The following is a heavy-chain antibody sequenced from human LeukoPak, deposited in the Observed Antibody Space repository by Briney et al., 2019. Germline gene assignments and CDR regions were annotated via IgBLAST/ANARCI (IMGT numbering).Heavy chain of an antibody. Sequence: PSETLSLTCTVSGGSISSSGYYWSWIRQHPGKGLELIGYMFYSGSTYYNPSLKSRVTISVDTSKNQFSLKLSSVTAADTAVYYCARERYYYDSTSEGNYWGQGTLVTVSS. CDR3: ARERYYYDSTSEGNY. D-gene: IGHD3-22*01. V-gene: IGHV4-31*03. CDR1: GGSISSSGYY. J-gene: IGHJ4*02. CDR2: MFYSGST.